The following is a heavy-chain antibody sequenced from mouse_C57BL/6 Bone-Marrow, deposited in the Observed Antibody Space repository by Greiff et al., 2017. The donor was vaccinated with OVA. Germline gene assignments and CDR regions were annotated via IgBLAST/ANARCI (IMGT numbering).Heavy chain of an antibody. D-gene: IGHD2-4*01. V-gene: IGHV1-50*01. J-gene: IGHJ4*01. CDR2: IDPSDSYT. Sequence: QVQLQQPGAELVKPGASVKLSCKASGYTFTSYWMQWVKQRPGQGLEWIGEIDPSDSYTNYNQKFKGKATLTVDTSSSTAYMQLSSLTSEDSAVYYWANDYEHAMDYWGQGTSVTVSS. CDR1: GYTFTSYW. CDR3: ANDYEHAMDY.